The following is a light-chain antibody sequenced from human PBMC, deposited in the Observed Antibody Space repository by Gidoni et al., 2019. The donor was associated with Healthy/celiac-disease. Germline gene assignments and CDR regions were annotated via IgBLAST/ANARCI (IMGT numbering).Light chain of an antibody. Sequence: DIQMTQSPSTLSASVGDRVTITCRASQSISSWLAWYPQKPGKAPKLLIYKASSLESGVPSRFSGSGSGTELTLTISSLQPDDFATYYCQQYNSYPLTFGGGTKVEIK. CDR2: KAS. V-gene: IGKV1-5*03. J-gene: IGKJ4*01. CDR1: QSISSW. CDR3: QQYNSYPLT.